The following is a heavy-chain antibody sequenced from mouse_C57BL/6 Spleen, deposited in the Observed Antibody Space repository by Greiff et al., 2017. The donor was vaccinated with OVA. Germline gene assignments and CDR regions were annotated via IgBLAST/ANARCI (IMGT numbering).Heavy chain of an antibody. CDR3: ARGGLGGDY. J-gene: IGHJ2*01. CDR2: IDPSDSYT. V-gene: IGHV1-50*01. D-gene: IGHD4-1*01. CDR1: GYTFTSYW. Sequence: VKLQQPGAELVKPGASVKLSCKASGYTFTSYWMQWVKQRPGQGLEWIGEIDPSDSYTNYNQKFKGKATLTVDTSSSTAYMQLSSLTSEDSAVYYCARGGLGGDYWGQGTTLTVSS.